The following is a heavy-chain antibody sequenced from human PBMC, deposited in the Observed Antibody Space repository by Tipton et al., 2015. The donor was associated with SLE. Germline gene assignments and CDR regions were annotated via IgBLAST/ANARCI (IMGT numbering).Heavy chain of an antibody. V-gene: IGHV4-59*01. D-gene: IGHD3-22*01. CDR1: GGSISSYY. CDR2: IYYSGST. CDR3: ARGGNYYDSSGSFDY. J-gene: IGHJ4*02. Sequence: TLFLTCTVSGGSISSYYWSWIRQPPGKGLEWIGYIYYSGSTNYNPSLKSRVTISVDTSKNQFSLKLSSVTAADTAVYYCARGGNYYDSSGSFDYWGQGTLVTVSS.